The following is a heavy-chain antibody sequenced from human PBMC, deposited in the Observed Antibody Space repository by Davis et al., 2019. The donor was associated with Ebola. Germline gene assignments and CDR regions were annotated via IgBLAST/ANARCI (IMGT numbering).Heavy chain of an antibody. V-gene: IGHV3-64D*08. CDR1: GFTFSSYA. D-gene: IGHD3-3*01. J-gene: IGHJ6*02. CDR3: VKASGRFLEWFLYGMDV. Sequence: PGGSLRLSCSASGFTFSSYAMHWVRQAPGKGLEYVSAISSNGGSTYYADSVKGRFTISRDNSKNTLYLQMSSLRAEDTAAYYCVKASGRFLEWFLYGMDVWGQGTTVTVSS. CDR2: ISSNGGST.